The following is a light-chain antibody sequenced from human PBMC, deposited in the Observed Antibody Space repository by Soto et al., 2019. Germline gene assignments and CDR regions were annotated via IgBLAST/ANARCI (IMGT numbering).Light chain of an antibody. V-gene: IGLV2-14*01. CDR1: SSDVGGYNF. J-gene: IGLJ1*01. CDR2: EVS. CDR3: SSYTSSSTLDV. Sequence: QSALTQPASVSGSPGQSITISCTGTSSDVGGYNFVSWYQQSAGKAPKLMIYEVSNRPSGVSNRFSGSKSGNTASLAISGLQAEDEDDYYCSSYTSSSTLDVVGTGSKLTVL.